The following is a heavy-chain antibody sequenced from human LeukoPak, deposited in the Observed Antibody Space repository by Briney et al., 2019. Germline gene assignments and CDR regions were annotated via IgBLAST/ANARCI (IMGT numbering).Heavy chain of an antibody. CDR3: ARDSSGYYHPHYYGMDV. CDR1: GFTFSSYS. J-gene: IGHJ6*02. V-gene: IGHV3-21*01. D-gene: IGHD3-22*01. CDR2: ISSNSSYI. Sequence: PGGSLRLSCAASGFTFSSYSMNWVRQAPGKGLEWVSSISSNSSYIYYADSVKGRFTISRDNAKNSLYLQMNSLRAEDTAVYYCARDSSGYYHPHYYGMDVWGQGTTVTVSS.